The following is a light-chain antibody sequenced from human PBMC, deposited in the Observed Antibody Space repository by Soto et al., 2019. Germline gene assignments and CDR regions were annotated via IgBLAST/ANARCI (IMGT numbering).Light chain of an antibody. CDR2: CAS. V-gene: IGKV3-20*01. J-gene: IGKJ1*01. CDR1: QSVSSSY. CDR3: QQYGSSPLT. Sequence: EIVLTQSPGTLSLSPGERATLSCRASQSVSSSYLAWYQQKPGQAPRLLIYCASSRATGIPDRFSGSGSGTDFTLTISRLEPEDFAVSYCQQYGSSPLTFGQGTKVEIK.